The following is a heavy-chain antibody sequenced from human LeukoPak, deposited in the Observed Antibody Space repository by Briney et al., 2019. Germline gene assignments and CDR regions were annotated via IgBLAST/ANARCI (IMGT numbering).Heavy chain of an antibody. CDR1: GFTFSSYA. CDR2: ISGSGGST. J-gene: IGHJ4*02. CDR3: AKGTGGLSAAAGTPGY. V-gene: IGHV3-23*01. Sequence: PGGSLRLSCAASGFTFSSYAMSCVRQAPGKGLEWVSAISGSGGSTYYADSVKGRFTISRDNSKNTLYLQMNSLRAEDTAVYYCAKGTGGLSAAAGTPGYWGQGTLVTVSS. D-gene: IGHD6-13*01.